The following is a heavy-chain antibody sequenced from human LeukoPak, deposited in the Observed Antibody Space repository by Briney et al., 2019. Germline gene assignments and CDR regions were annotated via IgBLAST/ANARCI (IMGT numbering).Heavy chain of an antibody. CDR1: GFTFSSYA. D-gene: IGHD3-10*01. V-gene: IGHV3-23*01. J-gene: IGHJ6*02. Sequence: GGSLRLSCAASGFTFSSYAMSWVRQAPGKGLEWVSAISGSGGSTYYADSVKGRFTISRDNAKNSLYLQMNSLRAEDTAVYYCARDNRVRGVLYYYGMDVWGQGTTVTVSS. CDR2: ISGSGGST. CDR3: ARDNRVRGVLYYYGMDV.